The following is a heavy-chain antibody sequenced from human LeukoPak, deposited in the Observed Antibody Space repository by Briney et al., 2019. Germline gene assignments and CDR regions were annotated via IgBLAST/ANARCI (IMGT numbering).Heavy chain of an antibody. Sequence: SETLSLTCAVYGGSFSGYYWSWIRQPPGKGLEWIGDIYYSGSTNYNPSLKSRVTISVDTSKNQFSLKLSSVTAADTAVYYCAIIFRQWLLDYWGQGTLVTVSS. D-gene: IGHD3-22*01. CDR3: AIIFRQWLLDY. CDR2: IYYSGST. J-gene: IGHJ4*02. CDR1: GGSFSGYY. V-gene: IGHV4-59*01.